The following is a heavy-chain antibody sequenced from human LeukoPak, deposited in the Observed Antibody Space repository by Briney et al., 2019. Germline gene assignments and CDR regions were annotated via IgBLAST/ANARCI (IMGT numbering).Heavy chain of an antibody. V-gene: IGHV3-11*05. CDR3: AGDNGNKYYFDY. Sequence: GGSLRLSCAASGFMFSDYFMSWIRQAPGKELEGISYISSNSKYTKYADSVKGRFTISRDNAKKSLYLQMNSLRAEDTAVYYCAGDNGNKYYFDYWGQGTLVTVSS. CDR1: GFMFSDYF. D-gene: IGHD2-8*01. J-gene: IGHJ4*02. CDR2: ISSNSKYT.